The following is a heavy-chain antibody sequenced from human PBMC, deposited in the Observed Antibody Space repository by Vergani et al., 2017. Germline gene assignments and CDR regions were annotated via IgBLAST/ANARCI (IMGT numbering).Heavy chain of an antibody. CDR1: GFSFSSFG. V-gene: IGHV3-33*01. CDR3: ARDGGRLATDFDY. Sequence: QVQLVESGGGVVQPGRSLRLSCAASGFSFSSFGFHWVRQAPGKGLEWVAVIWYDGSNKYYADSVKGRFTISRDNSKNTLYLQMNSLRAEDTAVYYCARDGGRLATDFDYWGQGTLVTVSS. J-gene: IGHJ4*02. D-gene: IGHD1-26*01. CDR2: IWYDGSNK.